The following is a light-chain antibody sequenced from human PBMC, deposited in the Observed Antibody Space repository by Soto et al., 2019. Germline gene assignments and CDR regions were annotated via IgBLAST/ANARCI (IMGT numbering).Light chain of an antibody. CDR3: QQYSSSRT. J-gene: IGKJ1*01. CDR2: GGS. Sequence: ELVWTQSPGTMSVSPGERVTLSCRASQSVRSNLAWYKPKPGQAPRLLIYGGSSRATGIPVRFSGSGSETDFTLTITRLEPEDFAMYYCQQYSSSRTFGQGTKVDIK. V-gene: IGKV3-20*01. CDR1: QSVRSN.